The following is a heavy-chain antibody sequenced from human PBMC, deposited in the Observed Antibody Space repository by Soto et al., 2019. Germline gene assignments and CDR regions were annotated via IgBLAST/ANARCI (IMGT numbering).Heavy chain of an antibody. CDR2: ISSSSSTI. V-gene: IGHV3-48*01. CDR1: GFTFSSYS. Sequence: GGSLRLSCAASGFTFSSYSMNWVRQAPGKGLEWVSYISSSSSTIYYADSVKGRFTISRDNAKNSLYLQMNSLRAEDTAVYYCAREAMVRGLNWFDPWGQGTLVTVSS. J-gene: IGHJ5*02. D-gene: IGHD3-10*01. CDR3: AREAMVRGLNWFDP.